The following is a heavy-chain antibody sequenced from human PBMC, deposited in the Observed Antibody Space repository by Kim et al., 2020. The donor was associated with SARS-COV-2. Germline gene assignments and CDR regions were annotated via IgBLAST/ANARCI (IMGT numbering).Heavy chain of an antibody. CDR3: ARERGYCSSTSCYAFDI. J-gene: IGHJ3*02. Sequence: FQGRVTMTRDTSISTAYMELSRLRSDDTAVYYCARERGYCSSTSCYAFDIWGQGTMVTVSS. D-gene: IGHD2-2*01. V-gene: IGHV1-2*02.